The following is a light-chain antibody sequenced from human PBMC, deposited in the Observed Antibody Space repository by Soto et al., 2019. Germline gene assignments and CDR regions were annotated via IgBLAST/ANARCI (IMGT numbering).Light chain of an antibody. CDR1: SSDISNYNY. CDR3: SSYTSGSTLV. Sequence: QSVRTQPASVSGSPGQSITISCTGASSDISNYNYVSWYQQHPNTAPKLMIYEVSNRPSGISHRFSGSKSGNTASLTISGLQAEDEAHHYCSSYTSGSTLVFGTGTKVTVL. V-gene: IGLV2-14*01. J-gene: IGLJ1*01. CDR2: EVS.